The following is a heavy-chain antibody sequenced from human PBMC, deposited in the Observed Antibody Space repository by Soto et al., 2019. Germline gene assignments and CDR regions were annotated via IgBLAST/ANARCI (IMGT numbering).Heavy chain of an antibody. CDR1: GGSISSGGYY. V-gene: IGHV4-31*03. CDR2: IYYSGSN. CDR3: ARGVTWGPVVRFDP. Sequence: PSETLSLTCTVSGGSISSGGYYWSWIRQHPGKGLEWIVYIYYSGSNYYTPSLRSRVTISVDTSQNQFSLKLSTVTAAAAAVYYGARGVTWGPVVRFDPWGQGALVTVSS. J-gene: IGHJ5*02. D-gene: IGHD2-15*01.